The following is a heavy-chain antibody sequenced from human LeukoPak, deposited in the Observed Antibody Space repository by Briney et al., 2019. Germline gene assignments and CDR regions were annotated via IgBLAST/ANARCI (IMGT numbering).Heavy chain of an antibody. CDR2: IYYSGST. Sequence: PSGTLSLTCTVSGGSISSYYWSWIRQPPGKGLEWIGYIYYSGSTNYNPSLKSRVTISVDTSKNQFSLKLSSVTAADTAVYYCARAAAGSHFDYWGQGTLVTVSS. CDR1: GGSISSYY. J-gene: IGHJ4*02. CDR3: ARAAAGSHFDY. D-gene: IGHD6-13*01. V-gene: IGHV4-59*01.